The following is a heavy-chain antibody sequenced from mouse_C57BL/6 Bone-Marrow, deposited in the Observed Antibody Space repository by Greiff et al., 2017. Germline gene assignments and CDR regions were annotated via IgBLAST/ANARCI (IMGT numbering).Heavy chain of an antibody. Sequence: EVQLVESGGGLVQPTGSLKLSCAASGFTFNTYAMHWVRQAPGKGLEWVARIRSKSSNYAKYHADSVKDRLTISSDDSPRMLYLRIKHPTNATTAYYDCVREDGTGLDYWGQGTTRTVSS. CDR3: VREDGTGLDY. CDR1: GFTFNTYA. V-gene: IGHV10-3*01. CDR2: IRSKSSNYAK. D-gene: IGHD2-3*01. J-gene: IGHJ2*01.